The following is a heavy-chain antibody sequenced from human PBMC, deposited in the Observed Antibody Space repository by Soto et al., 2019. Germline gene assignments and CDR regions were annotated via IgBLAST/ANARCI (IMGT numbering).Heavy chain of an antibody. CDR1: GGSISSYY. CDR2: IYYSGTT. Sequence: SETLSLTCTVSGGSISSYYWNWIRQPPGKGLEWIGHIYYSGTTNYNPSLRSRVTISVDTSKNQFSLKLSSVTAADTAVYYCARLPRGYNYGMDVWGQGTTVTVSS. J-gene: IGHJ6*02. CDR3: ARLPRGYNYGMDV. V-gene: IGHV4-59*01.